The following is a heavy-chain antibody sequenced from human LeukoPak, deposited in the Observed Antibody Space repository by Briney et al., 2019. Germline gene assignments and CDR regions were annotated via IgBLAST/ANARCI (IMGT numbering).Heavy chain of an antibody. D-gene: IGHD1-7*01. V-gene: IGHV4-61*02. CDR3: ACRTYLSTFDI. Sequence: SETLSLTCTVSGGSISSGSYYWSWIRQPAGKGLEWIGRIYTSGSANYNPSLKSRVTISVDTSKNQFSLKLSSVTAADTAVYYCACRTYLSTFDIWGQGTMVTVSS. J-gene: IGHJ3*02. CDR1: GGSISSGSYY. CDR2: IYTSGSA.